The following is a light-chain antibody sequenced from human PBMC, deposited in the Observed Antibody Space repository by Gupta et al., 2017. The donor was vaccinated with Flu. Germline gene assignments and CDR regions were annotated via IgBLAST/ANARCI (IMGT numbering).Light chain of an antibody. CDR3: QQYDTSLLS. V-gene: IGKV3-20*01. Sequence: ERATLSCRASQTVSSNSLTWYQQKPGQAPRLLIYGASNRATGIPDRFSGSGSGTDFTLTISRLEPEDFAVYYCQQYDTSLLSFGGGTKVEIK. J-gene: IGKJ4*01. CDR1: QTVSSNS. CDR2: GAS.